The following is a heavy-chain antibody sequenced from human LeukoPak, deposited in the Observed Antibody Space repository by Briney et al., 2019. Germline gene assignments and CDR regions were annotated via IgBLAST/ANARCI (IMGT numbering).Heavy chain of an antibody. CDR1: GFTFSSYA. CDR3: SKGSPAANFREPFDP. CDR2: ISGSGGST. Sequence: PGGSLRLSCAASGFTFSSYAMSWVRQAPGKGLEWVSAISGSGGSTYYADSVKGRFTISRDNSKNTLYLQMNSLRAEDTAVYYCSKGSPAANFREPFDPWGQGTLVTVSS. D-gene: IGHD2-2*01. V-gene: IGHV3-23*01. J-gene: IGHJ5*02.